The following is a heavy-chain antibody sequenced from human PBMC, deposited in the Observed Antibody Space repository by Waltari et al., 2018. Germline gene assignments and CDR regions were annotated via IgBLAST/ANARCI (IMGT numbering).Heavy chain of an antibody. D-gene: IGHD3-16*01. V-gene: IGHV4-59*01. CDR2: IYYSGST. CDR3: AGVIIGPNAFDI. Sequence: QVQLQESGPGLVKPSETLSLTCTVSGGSISSYYWSWIRQPPGKGLEWIGYIYYSGSTNYNPSLKSRVTISVDTSKNQFSLKLSSVTAADTAVYYCAGVIIGPNAFDIWGQGTMVTVSS. J-gene: IGHJ3*02. CDR1: GGSISSYY.